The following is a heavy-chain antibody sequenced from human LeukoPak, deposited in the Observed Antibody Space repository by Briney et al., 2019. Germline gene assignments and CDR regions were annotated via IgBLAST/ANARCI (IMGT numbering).Heavy chain of an antibody. V-gene: IGHV1-8*02. CDR2: MNPNSGNT. D-gene: IGHD1-26*01. J-gene: IGHJ6*02. CDR1: GYTFTNFG. Sequence: ASVKVSCKASGYTFTNFGVSWVRQATGQGLEWMGWMNPNSGNTGYAQKFQGRVTMTRNTSISTAYMELSSLRSEDTAVYYCASLPKVESYSGSYYGPYYYYGMDVWGQGTTVTVSS. CDR3: ASLPKVESYSGSYYGPYYYYGMDV.